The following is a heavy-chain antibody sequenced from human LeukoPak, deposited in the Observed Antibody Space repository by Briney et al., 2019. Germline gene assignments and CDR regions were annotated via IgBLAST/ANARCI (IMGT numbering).Heavy chain of an antibody. V-gene: IGHV3-11*01. CDR1: GFTFSDYY. J-gene: IGHJ3*02. D-gene: IGHD2-2*01. Sequence: GGSLRFSCAASGFTFSDYYMGWIRQAPGKGLEWVSYISNSGSTIYYADSVKGRFTISRDNSKNTLFLQMNSLRAEDTAVYYCAKGYCSSSSCYSYAFDIWGQGTVVTVSS. CDR2: ISNSGSTI. CDR3: AKGYCSSSSCYSYAFDI.